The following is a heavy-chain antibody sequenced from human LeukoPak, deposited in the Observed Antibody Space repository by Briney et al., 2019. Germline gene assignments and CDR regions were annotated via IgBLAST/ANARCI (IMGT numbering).Heavy chain of an antibody. D-gene: IGHD3-16*02. CDR3: AVRGYYDYVWGSYPADY. V-gene: IGHV3-33*05. Sequence: GGSLRLSCAASGFTFSSYGMHWVRQAPGKGLEWVAVISYDGKNEYYTDSVKGRFTISRDNSKNTLYLQMNSLRAEDTAVYYCAVRGYYDYVWGSYPADYWGQGTLVTVSS. J-gene: IGHJ4*02. CDR1: GFTFSSYG. CDR2: ISYDGKNE.